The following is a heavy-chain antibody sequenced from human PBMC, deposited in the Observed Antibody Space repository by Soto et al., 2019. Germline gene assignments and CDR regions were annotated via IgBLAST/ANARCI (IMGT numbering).Heavy chain of an antibody. CDR1: GGTFSSYA. CDR2: IIPSFGTA. CDR3: ASIAVTTFVHYYYGMDV. D-gene: IGHD4-17*01. V-gene: IGHV1-69*12. J-gene: IGHJ6*02. Sequence: QVQLVQSGAEVKKPGSSVKVSCKASGGTFSSYAISWVRQAPGQGLEWMGGIIPSFGTANYAQKFQGRVTITADESTSTAYMELSSLRSEDTAVYYCASIAVTTFVHYYYGMDVWGQGTTVTVSS.